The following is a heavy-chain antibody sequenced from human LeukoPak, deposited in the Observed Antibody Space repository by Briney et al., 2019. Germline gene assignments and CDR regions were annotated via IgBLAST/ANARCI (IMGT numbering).Heavy chain of an antibody. V-gene: IGHV4-59*01. CDR2: IFDSGTP. CDR3: AREYYSRGYYGARRVFDS. Sequence: PSETLSLTCTVSGGSIISNYWSWIRQPPGQGLEWIGYIFDSGTPNYNPSLKSQVTMSVDTSKNQFSLNLSSVTAADTAVYYCAREYYSRGYYGARRVFDSWGQGTMVTVSS. CDR1: GGSIISNY. J-gene: IGHJ3*02. D-gene: IGHD3-22*01.